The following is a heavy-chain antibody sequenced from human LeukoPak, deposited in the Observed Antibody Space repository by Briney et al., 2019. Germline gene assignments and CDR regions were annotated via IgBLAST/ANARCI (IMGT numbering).Heavy chain of an antibody. CDR2: ISGSGGST. CDR3: AKDMVRGVPYYYYYYGMDV. Sequence: GGSLRLSCAASGFTFSSYAMSWVRQAPGKGLEWVSAISGSGGSTYYADSVKGRFTISRDNSKNTLYLQMNSLRAEDTAVYYCAKDMVRGVPYYYYYYGMDVWDQGTTVTVSS. D-gene: IGHD3-10*01. J-gene: IGHJ6*02. CDR1: GFTFSSYA. V-gene: IGHV3-23*01.